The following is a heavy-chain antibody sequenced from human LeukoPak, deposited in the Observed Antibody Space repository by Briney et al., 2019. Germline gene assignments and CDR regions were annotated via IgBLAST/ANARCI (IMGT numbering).Heavy chain of an antibody. CDR2: INPKSGAT. CDR1: GYTFTGYY. D-gene: IGHD2-15*01. V-gene: IGHV1-2*02. CDR3: ARGYCSGGSCPLDY. Sequence: GASVKVSCKASGYTFTGYYMHWVRQAPGQGLEWMGWINPKSGATNYAQNFQGRVAMTRDTSISTAYVELSSLSPDDTAVYYCARGYCSGGSCPLDYWGQGTLVTVSS. J-gene: IGHJ4*02.